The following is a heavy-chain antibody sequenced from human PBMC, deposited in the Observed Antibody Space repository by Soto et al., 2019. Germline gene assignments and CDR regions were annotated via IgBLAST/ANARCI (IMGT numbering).Heavy chain of an antibody. V-gene: IGHV4-34*01. D-gene: IGHD5-12*01. CDR1: GGSFSGYY. CDR3: ARGARGVVDSGYDPQARYYYYMDV. CDR2: IKHSGST. J-gene: IGHJ6*03. Sequence: QVQLQQWGAGLLKPSETLSLTCAVYGGSFSGYYWSWIRQPPGRGLEWIGEIKHSGSTNYKPSLKSRVTTSVDTSKNQFARKLSSVTAADTDVYYCARGARGVVDSGYDPQARYYYYMDVWGKGTTVTVSS.